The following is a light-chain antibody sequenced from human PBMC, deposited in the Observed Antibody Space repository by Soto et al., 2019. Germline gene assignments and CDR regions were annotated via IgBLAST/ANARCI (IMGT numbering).Light chain of an antibody. CDR2: AAS. V-gene: IGKV1-39*01. CDR3: QQSYSTPIT. Sequence: DIQMTQSPSSLSASVGDRVTITCQASQDISNYLNWYQQEPGKAPKLLIYAASSLQSGVPSRFSGSGSGTDFTLTISSLQPEDFATYYCQQSYSTPITFGQGTRL. J-gene: IGKJ5*01. CDR1: QDISNY.